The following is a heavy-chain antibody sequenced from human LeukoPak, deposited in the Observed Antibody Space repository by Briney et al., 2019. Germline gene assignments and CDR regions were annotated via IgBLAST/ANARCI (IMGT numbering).Heavy chain of an antibody. CDR3: AKGRGWEASYYYYYMDV. D-gene: IGHD1-26*01. CDR2: IRYDGSNK. Sequence: PGGSLRLSCAASAFTFSSYGMHWVRQAPGKGLEWVAFIRYDGSNKYYTDSVKGRFTISRDNSKNTLYLQMNSLRAEDTAVYYCAKGRGWEASYYYYYMDVWGKGTTVTISS. J-gene: IGHJ6*03. V-gene: IGHV3-30*02. CDR1: AFTFSSYG.